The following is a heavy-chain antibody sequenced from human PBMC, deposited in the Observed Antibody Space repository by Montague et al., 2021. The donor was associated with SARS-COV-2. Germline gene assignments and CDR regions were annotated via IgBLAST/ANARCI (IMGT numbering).Heavy chain of an antibody. J-gene: IGHJ3*02. Sequence: SLRLSCAASKFLFSNFAMSWVRQAPGKGLEWVSTVSSSGLKTYYADSVKGRLTISRDTSTNTVFLQMNNLRADDTAVYYCAKDRVYSANLGAFEMWGQGTRVTVSS. CDR3: AKDRVYSANLGAFEM. D-gene: IGHD1-26*01. CDR2: VSSSGLKT. CDR1: KFLFSNFA. V-gene: IGHV3-23*01.